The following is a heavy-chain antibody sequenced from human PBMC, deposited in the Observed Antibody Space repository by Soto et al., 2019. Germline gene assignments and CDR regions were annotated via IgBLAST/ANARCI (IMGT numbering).Heavy chain of an antibody. CDR3: ARDGVYDFWSGYARTNWYFDL. Sequence: QVQLQESGPGLVKPSQTLSLTCTVSGGSISSGGYYWSWIRQHPGKGLEWIGYIYSSGSTYYNPYLKSRVTLSVDTSKNQFSLKLSSVTAADTAVYYCARDGVYDFWSGYARTNWYFDLWGRGTLVTVSS. V-gene: IGHV4-31*03. CDR2: IYSSGST. CDR1: GGSISSGGYY. D-gene: IGHD3-3*01. J-gene: IGHJ2*01.